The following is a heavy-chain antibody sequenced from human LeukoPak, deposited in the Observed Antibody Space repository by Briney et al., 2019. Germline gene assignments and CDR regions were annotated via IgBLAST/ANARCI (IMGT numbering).Heavy chain of an antibody. J-gene: IGHJ4*02. V-gene: IGHV3-7*01. CDR1: GFTFSSYW. CDR3: SGRDSSRSPRAY. CDR2: IKPDGNEK. Sequence: PGGSLRLSCAASGFTFSSYWMNWVRLAPGRGLEWLANIKPDGNEKYYVDSVKGRFAISRDNANNEVYLEMNSLRAEDTGVYYCSGRDSSRSPRAYWGQGTLVSVSS. D-gene: IGHD2-2*01.